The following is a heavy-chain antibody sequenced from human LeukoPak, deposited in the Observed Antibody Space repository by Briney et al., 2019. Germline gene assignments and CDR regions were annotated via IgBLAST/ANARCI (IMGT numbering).Heavy chain of an antibody. CDR1: GFTFSSYG. CDR3: AKDHYDSSGRLLGICDY. V-gene: IGHV3-23*01. D-gene: IGHD3-22*01. J-gene: IGHJ4*02. Sequence: GGSLRLSCAASGFTFSSYGMHWVRQAPGKGLEWVSAISGSGGSTYYADSVKGRFTISRDNSKNTLYLQMNSLRAEDTAVYYCAKDHYDSSGRLLGICDYWGQGTLVTVSS. CDR2: ISGSGGST.